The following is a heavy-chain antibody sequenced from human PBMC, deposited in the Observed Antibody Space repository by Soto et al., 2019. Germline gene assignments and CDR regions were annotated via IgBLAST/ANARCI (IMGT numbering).Heavy chain of an antibody. J-gene: IGHJ5*02. CDR3: ASVRMITFGGVNNWFDP. D-gene: IGHD3-16*01. CDR1: GGSSSNYY. Sequence: SETMALSKPVAGGSSSNYYWSGIRQPPGKGLEWIGYIYYSGSTNYNPSLKSRVTISVDTSKNQFSLKLSSVTAADTAVYYCASVRMITFGGVNNWFDPWGQGTLVTVSS. CDR2: IYYSGST. V-gene: IGHV4-59*01.